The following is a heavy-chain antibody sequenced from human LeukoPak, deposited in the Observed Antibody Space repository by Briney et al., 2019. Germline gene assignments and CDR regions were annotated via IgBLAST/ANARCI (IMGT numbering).Heavy chain of an antibody. J-gene: IGHJ6*03. CDR2: IYTSGGT. V-gene: IGHV4-4*09. Sequence: SETLSLTCTVSGGSISSYYWSWIRQPPGKGLEWIGYIYTSGGTNYNPSLKSRVTISVDTSKNQFSLKLSSVTAADTAVYYCARGTITMVRGVIIPDYMDVWGKGTTVTVSS. CDR3: ARGTITMVRGVIIPDYMDV. CDR1: GGSISSYY. D-gene: IGHD3-10*01.